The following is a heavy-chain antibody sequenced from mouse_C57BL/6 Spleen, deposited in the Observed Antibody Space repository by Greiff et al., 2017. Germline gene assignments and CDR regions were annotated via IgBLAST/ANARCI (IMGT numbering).Heavy chain of an antibody. D-gene: IGHD5-1-1*01. CDR3: AREDTRD. Sequence: QVQLQQSGPGLVQPSQRLSITCTVSGFSLTSYGVHWVRQSPGKGLEWLGVIWSGGSTDSNAAFISRLSISKDNSKSQVFFKMNSLQADDTAIYYCAREDTRDWGQGTSVTVSS. J-gene: IGHJ4*01. CDR2: IWSGGST. V-gene: IGHV2-2*01. CDR1: GFSLTSYG.